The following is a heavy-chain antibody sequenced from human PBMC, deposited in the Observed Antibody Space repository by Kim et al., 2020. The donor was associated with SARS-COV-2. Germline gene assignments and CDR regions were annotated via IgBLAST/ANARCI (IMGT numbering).Heavy chain of an antibody. CDR3: AKVIMGVRYYYYGMDV. Sequence: GGSLRLSCAASGFTFSSYAMSWVRQAPGKGLEWVSAISGSGGSTYYADSVKGRFTISRDNSKNTLYLQMNSLRAEDTAVYYCAKVIMGVRYYYYGMDVWGQGTTVTVSS. J-gene: IGHJ6*02. V-gene: IGHV3-23*01. D-gene: IGHD3-10*01. CDR2: ISGSGGST. CDR1: GFTFSSYA.